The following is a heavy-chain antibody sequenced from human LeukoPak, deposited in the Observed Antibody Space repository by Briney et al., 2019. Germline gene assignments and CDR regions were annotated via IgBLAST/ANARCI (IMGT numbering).Heavy chain of an antibody. Sequence: ASVKVSCKASGYTFTSYDINWVRQATGQALEWMGWMHPNSGNTGYAQKFQGRVTMTRNTSISTAYMELSSLRSEDTAVYYCARVVRWAKYYYYMDVWGKGTTVTISS. J-gene: IGHJ6*03. CDR1: GYTFTSYD. CDR3: ARVVRWAKYYYYMDV. V-gene: IGHV1-8*01. CDR2: MHPNSGNT. D-gene: IGHD2-8*01.